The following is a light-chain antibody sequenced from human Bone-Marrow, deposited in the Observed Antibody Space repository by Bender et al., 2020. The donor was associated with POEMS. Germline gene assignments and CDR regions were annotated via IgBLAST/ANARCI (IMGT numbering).Light chain of an antibody. CDR2: KDT. J-gene: IGLJ1*01. CDR3: CSYTTSSTYV. Sequence: SYELTQPSSVSVSAGQTARITCSGDVLATKYARWFQQKPGQAPVQVIYKDTDRPSGIPERFSGSKSGTSASLTISGLQAEDEADYYCCSYTTSSTYVFGSGTEVTVL. CDR1: VLATKY. V-gene: IGLV3-27*01.